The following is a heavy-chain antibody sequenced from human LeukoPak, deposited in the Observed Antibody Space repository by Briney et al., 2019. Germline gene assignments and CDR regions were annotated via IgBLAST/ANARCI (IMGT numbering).Heavy chain of an antibody. CDR1: GFSFSTYG. CDR3: AGDTPPGGDYYFDY. J-gene: IGHJ4*02. V-gene: IGHV3-33*01. Sequence: GGSLRLSCAASGFSFSTYGMHWVRQAPGKGLEWVALIWNAGTNTYYADSVKGRFTISRDNSKNTLYLQMNSLRAQDTAVYYCAGDTPPGGDYYFDYWGQGTLVIVSS. D-gene: IGHD3-16*01. CDR2: IWNAGTNT.